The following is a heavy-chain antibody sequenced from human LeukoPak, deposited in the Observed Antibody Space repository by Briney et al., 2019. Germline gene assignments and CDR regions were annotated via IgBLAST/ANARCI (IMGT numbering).Heavy chain of an antibody. CDR3: ALTPDYYGSGSFDY. D-gene: IGHD3-10*01. Sequence: GGSLRLSCVASGFSFSTYWMSWVRQAPGKGLEWVANIKQDGSEKYYVDSVKGRFTISRDNAKNSVYLQMNRLRVEDTAVYYCALTPDYYGSGSFDYWGQGTLVTVSS. J-gene: IGHJ4*02. V-gene: IGHV3-7*01. CDR2: IKQDGSEK. CDR1: GFSFSTYW.